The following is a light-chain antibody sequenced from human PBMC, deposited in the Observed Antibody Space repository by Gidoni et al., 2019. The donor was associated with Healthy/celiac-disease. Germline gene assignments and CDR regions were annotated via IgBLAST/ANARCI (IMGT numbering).Light chain of an antibody. Sequence: QSALPHPASVSGSPGQSITTSCPGTSSDVGSYNLVSWYQQHPGKAPKLMIYEVSKRPSGVSNRFSGSKSGNTASLTISGLQAEDEADYYCCSYAGSSTLVFGGGTKLTVL. V-gene: IGLV2-23*02. J-gene: IGLJ2*01. CDR2: EVS. CDR3: CSYAGSSTLV. CDR1: SSDVGSYNL.